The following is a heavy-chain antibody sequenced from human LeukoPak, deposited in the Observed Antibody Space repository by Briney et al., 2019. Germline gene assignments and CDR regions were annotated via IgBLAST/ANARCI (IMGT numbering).Heavy chain of an antibody. D-gene: IGHD3-16*01. CDR2: IIPIFGTA. Sequence: SVKVSCKASGGTFSSYAISWVRQAPGQGLEWMGGIIPIFGTANYAQKFQGRVTMTRDTSTSTVYMELSSLRSEDTAVYYCARAQYDYVWGSYSYYFDYWGQGTLVTVSS. CDR3: ARAQYDYVWGSYSYYFDY. CDR1: GGTFSSYA. V-gene: IGHV1-69*05. J-gene: IGHJ4*02.